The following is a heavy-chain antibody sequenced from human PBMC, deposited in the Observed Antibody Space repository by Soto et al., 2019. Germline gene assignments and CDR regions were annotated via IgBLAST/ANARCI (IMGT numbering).Heavy chain of an antibody. D-gene: IGHD3-16*01. Sequence: PGGSLRLSCAASGFTFSSSGMHWVRQAPGKGLEWVAVISYDGSNKYYADSVKGRFTISRDNSRNTLHLQMHDLRADDTALYYCVSWVSAHFDYWGQGTVVTVSS. CDR2: ISYDGSNK. CDR3: VSWVSAHFDY. V-gene: IGHV3-30*03. J-gene: IGHJ4*02. CDR1: GFTFSSSG.